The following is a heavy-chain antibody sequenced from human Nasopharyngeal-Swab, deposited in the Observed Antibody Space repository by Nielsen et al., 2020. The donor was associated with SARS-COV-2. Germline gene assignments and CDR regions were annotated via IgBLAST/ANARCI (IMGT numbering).Heavy chain of an antibody. V-gene: IGHV3-11*01. D-gene: IGHD3-10*01. Sequence: GGSLRLSCAASGFTFSDYTMGWIRQAPGKGLEYISSVSGSYSGIYYADSLQGRLTISRDNAKNSLYLQMNSLTAEDTAVYYCARAVELWSNPSYFDSWGQGTLVTVSP. J-gene: IGHJ4*02. CDR3: ARAVELWSNPSYFDS. CDR2: VSGSYSGI. CDR1: GFTFSDYT.